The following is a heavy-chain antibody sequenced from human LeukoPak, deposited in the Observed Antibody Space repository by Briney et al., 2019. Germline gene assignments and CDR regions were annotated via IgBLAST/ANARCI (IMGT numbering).Heavy chain of an antibody. Sequence: SQTLSLTCTVSGDSITSGGYFWTWIRQLPGVGLEWIGYVFHSGSTYYNPSLKSRLLISVDTSKNQFSLKLSSVTAADTAVYYCARNKDYWGQGTLVTVSS. CDR3: ARNKDY. J-gene: IGHJ4*02. V-gene: IGHV4-31*03. CDR2: VFHSGST. CDR1: GDSITSGGYF. D-gene: IGHD2/OR15-2a*01.